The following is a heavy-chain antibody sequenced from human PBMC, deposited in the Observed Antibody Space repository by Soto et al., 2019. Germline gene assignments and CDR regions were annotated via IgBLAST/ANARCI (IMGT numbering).Heavy chain of an antibody. J-gene: IGHJ5*02. CDR1: GGSISSSSYY. CDR2: IYYSGST. V-gene: IGHV4-39*01. Sequence: SETLSLTCTVSGGSISSSSYYWGWIRQPPGKGLEWIGSIYYSGSTYYNPSLKSRVAISVDTSKNQFSLKLSSVTAADTAVYYCARTGYINSGYDYWFDPWGQGTLVTVSS. D-gene: IGHD5-12*01. CDR3: ARTGYINSGYDYWFDP.